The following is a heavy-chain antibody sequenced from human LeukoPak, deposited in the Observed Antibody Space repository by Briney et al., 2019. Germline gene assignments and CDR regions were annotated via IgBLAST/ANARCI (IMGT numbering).Heavy chain of an antibody. V-gene: IGHV4-4*02. J-gene: IGHJ5*02. CDR2: IYHIGST. CDR1: GDSIRISNW. Sequence: ASETLSLTCTVSGDSIRISNWWSWVRQPPGKGLEWIGEIYHIGSTNYNPSLKSRVTISVDKSKNQFSLKVTSVTAADTAVYYCARVRNPTWFDPWGQGTLVTVSS. CDR3: ARVRNPTWFDP.